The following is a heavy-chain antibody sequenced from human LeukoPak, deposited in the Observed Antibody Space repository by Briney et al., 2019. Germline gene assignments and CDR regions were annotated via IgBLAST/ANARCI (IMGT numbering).Heavy chain of an antibody. D-gene: IGHD3-3*01. Sequence: PSETLSLSCTVSGDSIDSQVKYWGSLRQAPGKGLEWIGSIYFRGSVYYNPSLRGRVNISMDLSTNQIFLQVTSVTAADTAVYFCAWDSMYDSSWSGSFDSLDLWGPGTLVTVSS. CDR3: AWDSMYDSSWSGSFDSLDL. J-gene: IGHJ3*01. CDR1: GDSIDSQVKY. CDR2: IYFRGSV. V-gene: IGHV4-39*02.